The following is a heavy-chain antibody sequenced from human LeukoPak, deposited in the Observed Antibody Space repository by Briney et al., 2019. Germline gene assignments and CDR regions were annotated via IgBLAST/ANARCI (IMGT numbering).Heavy chain of an antibody. CDR2: IIPIFGTA. J-gene: IGHJ6*03. V-gene: IGHV1-69*05. D-gene: IGHD3-16*02. Sequence: SVKVSCKASGGTFRNYAISWVRQAPGQGLEWMGGIIPIFGTAYYAQKFQGRVAITTDESTTTAYMELSSLRSEDTAVYYCTRALGRCTEYYYYYMGVWGKGNKVPGSS. CDR1: GGTFRNYA. CDR3: TRALGRCTEYYYYYMGV.